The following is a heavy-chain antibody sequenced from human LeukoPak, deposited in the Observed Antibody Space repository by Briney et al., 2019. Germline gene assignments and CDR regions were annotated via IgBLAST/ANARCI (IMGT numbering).Heavy chain of an antibody. CDR1: GYSISSGYY. D-gene: IGHD6-13*01. CDR2: IYHSGST. CDR3: ARSSSSWLKRPNAEYLQH. J-gene: IGHJ1*01. Sequence: SETLSLTCTVSGYSISSGYYWGWIRQPPGKGLEWIGSIYHSGSTNYNPSLKSRVTISVDTSKNQFSQKLSSVTAADTLVYYCARSSSSWLKRPNAEYLQHWGQGTLVTVSS. V-gene: IGHV4-38-2*02.